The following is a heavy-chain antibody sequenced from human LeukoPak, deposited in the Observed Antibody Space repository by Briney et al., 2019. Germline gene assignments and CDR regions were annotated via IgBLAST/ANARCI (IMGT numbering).Heavy chain of an antibody. J-gene: IGHJ5*02. CDR1: GGSISDNY. Sequence: PSETLSLTCTVSGGSISDNYWSWIRQPAGKGLEWIGRIYTSGSTTYNPSLNSRVTMSVDTSKNQFSLKLNSVTAADTAMYYCARQKKSCFDPWGQGILVTVSS. CDR2: IYTSGST. CDR3: ARQKKSCFDP. V-gene: IGHV4-4*07.